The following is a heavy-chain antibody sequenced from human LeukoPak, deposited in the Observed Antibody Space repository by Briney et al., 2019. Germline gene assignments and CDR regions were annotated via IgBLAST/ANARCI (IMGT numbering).Heavy chain of an antibody. D-gene: IGHD3-3*01. CDR1: GASISNSAYY. CDR3: ARLFFVIDT. CDR2: VHYSGST. J-gene: IGHJ5*02. V-gene: IGHV4-39*01. Sequence: SETLSLTRTVSGASISNSAYYWLWIRQPPGEGLECIGTVHYSGSTFYNPSLKSRVNISVDTSKNQFSLQLSSVTAADTAVYYCARLFFVIDTWGQGTLVTVSS.